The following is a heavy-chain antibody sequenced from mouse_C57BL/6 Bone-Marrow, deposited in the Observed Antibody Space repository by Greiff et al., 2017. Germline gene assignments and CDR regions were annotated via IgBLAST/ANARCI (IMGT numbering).Heavy chain of an antibody. D-gene: IGHD1-1*01. CDR2: IYPENGDT. J-gene: IGHJ3*01. Sequence: VQLQQSGAELVRPGASVKLSCTASGFNIKDDYMHWVKQRPEQGLEWIGWIYPENGDTEYASKFQGKATITADTSSNTAYLPLSSLTSEDTAVYYCTPYYPGFAYWGQGTLVTVSA. V-gene: IGHV14-4*01. CDR3: TPYYPGFAY. CDR1: GFNIKDDY.